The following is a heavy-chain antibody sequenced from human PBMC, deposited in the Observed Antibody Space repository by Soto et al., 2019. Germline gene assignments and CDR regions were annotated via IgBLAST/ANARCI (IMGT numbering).Heavy chain of an antibody. Sequence: ASVKVSCKASGYTFTSYYMHWVRQAPGQGLEWMGIINPSGGSTSYAQKFQGRVTMTRDTSTSTVYMELSSLRSEDTAVYYCARDLTIFGVVRANNYYYGLDVWGQGPTVTVSS. CDR3: ARDLTIFGVVRANNYYYGLDV. CDR2: INPSGGST. D-gene: IGHD3-3*01. V-gene: IGHV1-46*01. CDR1: GYTFTSYY. J-gene: IGHJ6*02.